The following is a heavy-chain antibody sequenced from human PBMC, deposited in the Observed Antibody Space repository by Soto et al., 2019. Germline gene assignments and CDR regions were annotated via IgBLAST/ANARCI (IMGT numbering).Heavy chain of an antibody. CDR1: GYTFTGYY. Sequence: ASVKVSCKASGYTFTGYYMHWVRQAPGQGLEWMGWINPNSGGTNYAQKFQGWVTMTRDTSISTAYMELSRLRSDDTAVYYCARGAVYDYVWGSYPYYYYGMDVWCQGTTVTVSS. V-gene: IGHV1-2*04. CDR3: ARGAVYDYVWGSYPYYYYGMDV. J-gene: IGHJ6*02. D-gene: IGHD3-16*02. CDR2: INPNSGGT.